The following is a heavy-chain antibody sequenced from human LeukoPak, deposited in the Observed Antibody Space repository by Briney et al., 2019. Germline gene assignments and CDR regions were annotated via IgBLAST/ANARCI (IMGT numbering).Heavy chain of an antibody. Sequence: PGGSLRLSCAASGFTFSSYWMSWVRQPPGKGLEWVGGFFHSGTFFYNPSLQSRVTISVDTSKNQFSLKLRSVAAADTALYCARQGVVVNKAGWYFDLWGRGTLVTVSS. CDR1: GFTFSSYW. CDR2: FFHSGTF. J-gene: IGHJ2*01. D-gene: IGHD3-22*01. CDR3: ARQGVVVNKAGWYFDL. V-gene: IGHV4-59*05.